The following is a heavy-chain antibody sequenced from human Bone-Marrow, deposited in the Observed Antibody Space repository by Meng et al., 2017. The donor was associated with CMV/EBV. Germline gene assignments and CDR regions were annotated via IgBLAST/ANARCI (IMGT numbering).Heavy chain of an antibody. CDR3: TTGRGGYNAEDY. CDR2: IKSKVDGGTT. Sequence: EMEVVDERGDRVKVVGSLRLSCEVYGLNLKKSWMRWVRQAAGKGQEWVALIKSKVDGGTTDYAAPVRGRFTFSRDDSKSTIYLQMNNVKTEDTAVYYCTTGRGGYNAEDYWGHGTLVTVSS. J-gene: IGHJ4*01. D-gene: IGHD1-1*01. V-gene: IGHV3-15*01. CDR1: GLNLKKSW.